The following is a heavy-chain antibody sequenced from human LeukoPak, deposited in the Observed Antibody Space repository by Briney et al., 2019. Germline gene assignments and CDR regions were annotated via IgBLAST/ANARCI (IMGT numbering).Heavy chain of an antibody. CDR1: GYTFTGYY. Sequence: ASVKVSCKASGYTFTGYYMHWVRQAPGQGLEWMGWINPNSGGTNYAQKFQGRVTMTRDTSSSTAYMELSRLRSDDTAVYYCARVGCSGGSCYKHYYGMDVWGQGTTVTVSS. CDR2: INPNSGGT. J-gene: IGHJ6*02. V-gene: IGHV1-2*02. CDR3: ARVGCSGGSCYKHYYGMDV. D-gene: IGHD2-15*01.